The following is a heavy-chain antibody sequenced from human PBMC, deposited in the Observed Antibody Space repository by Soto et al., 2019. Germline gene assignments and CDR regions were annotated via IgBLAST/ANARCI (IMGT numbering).Heavy chain of an antibody. CDR2: IVVGSGNT. V-gene: IGHV1-58*01. CDR1: GFTFTSSA. D-gene: IGHD3-22*01. Sequence: GASVKVSCKASGFTFTSSAVQWVRQARGQRLEWIGWIVVGSGNTNYAQKFQERVTITRDMSTSTAYMELSSLRSEDTAVYYCAAEALSQYYYDSSGPYYFDYWGQGTLVTVSS. CDR3: AAEALSQYYYDSSGPYYFDY. J-gene: IGHJ4*02.